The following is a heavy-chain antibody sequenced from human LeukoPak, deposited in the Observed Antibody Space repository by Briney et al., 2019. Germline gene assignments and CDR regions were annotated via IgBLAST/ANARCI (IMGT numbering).Heavy chain of an antibody. J-gene: IGHJ4*02. Sequence: GGSLRLSCAASGFTFSSYAMSRVRQAPGEGLEWVSTIIGSDESTFYTDSVKGRFTISRDNPKNMVYLQMNSLRVEDTAVYYCAKDQSGSRVWGQGTLVTVSS. CDR3: AKDQSGSRV. V-gene: IGHV3-23*01. D-gene: IGHD1-26*01. CDR2: IIGSDEST. CDR1: GFTFSSYA.